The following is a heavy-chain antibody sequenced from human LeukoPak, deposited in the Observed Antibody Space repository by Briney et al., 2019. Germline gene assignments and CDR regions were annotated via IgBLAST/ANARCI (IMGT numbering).Heavy chain of an antibody. Sequence: SETLSLTCTVSGGSISSYYWSWIRQPPGKGLEWIGYIYYSGSTNYNPSLKSRVTISVDTSKNQFSLKLSSVTAADTAVYYCARHGGYSGYDCIPADFDYWGQGTLVTVSS. CDR2: IYYSGST. CDR3: ARHGGYSGYDCIPADFDY. J-gene: IGHJ4*02. V-gene: IGHV4-59*08. D-gene: IGHD5-12*01. CDR1: GGSISSYY.